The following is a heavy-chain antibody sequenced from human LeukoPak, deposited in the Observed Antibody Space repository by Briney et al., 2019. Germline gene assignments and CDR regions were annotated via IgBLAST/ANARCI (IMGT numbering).Heavy chain of an antibody. CDR3: AKDPSNYYDSSY. D-gene: IGHD3-22*01. CDR2: ISGSGGST. CDR1: GFTVSSNY. J-gene: IGHJ4*02. Sequence: GGSLRLSCAATGFTVSSNYMSWVRQAPGKGLEWVSAISGSGGSTYYADSVKGRFTISRDNSKNTLYLQMNSLRAEDTAVYYCAKDPSNYYDSSYWGQGTLVTVSS. V-gene: IGHV3-23*01.